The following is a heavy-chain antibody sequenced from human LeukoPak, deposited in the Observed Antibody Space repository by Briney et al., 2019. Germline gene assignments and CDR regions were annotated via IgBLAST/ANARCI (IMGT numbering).Heavy chain of an antibody. D-gene: IGHD1-1*01. Sequence: GGSLRLSCAASGFTFSTYSMNWVRQAPGKGLEWVSYIISSGSTIYYADSVKGRFTISRDNAKNSLYLQMTSLRDEDTAVYYCARGLWKFAPGGQGTLVTVSS. J-gene: IGHJ5*02. CDR3: ARGLWKFAP. CDR1: GFTFSTYS. CDR2: IISSGSTI. V-gene: IGHV3-48*02.